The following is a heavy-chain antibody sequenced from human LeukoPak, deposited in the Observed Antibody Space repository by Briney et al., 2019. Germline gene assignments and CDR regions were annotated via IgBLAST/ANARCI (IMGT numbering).Heavy chain of an antibody. V-gene: IGHV3-23*01. CDR2: IDGSGVST. D-gene: IGHD6-19*01. CDR3: AKVIDTSIAVASADFDI. CDR1: RFTFSGFA. J-gene: IGHJ4*02. Sequence: GGSLRLSCAASRFTFSGFAMSWVRQAPGKGLERVSSIDGSGVSTYYADSAKGRFTISRDNSKNTLYLQMKSLRAEDTALYYCAKVIDTSIAVASADFDIWGQGTLVTVSS.